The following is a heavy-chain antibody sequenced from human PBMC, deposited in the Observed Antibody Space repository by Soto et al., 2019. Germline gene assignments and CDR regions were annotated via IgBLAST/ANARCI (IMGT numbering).Heavy chain of an antibody. CDR2: MNPNSGNT. J-gene: IGHJ4*02. Sequence: GASVKVSCKASGYTFTSYDINWVRQATGQGLEWMGWMNPNSGNTGYAQKFQGRVTMTRNTSISTAYMELSSLRSEDTAVYYCARGRYTYSGYDWDSDYWGQGTLVTVSS. V-gene: IGHV1-8*01. D-gene: IGHD5-12*01. CDR3: ARGRYTYSGYDWDSDY. CDR1: GYTFTSYD.